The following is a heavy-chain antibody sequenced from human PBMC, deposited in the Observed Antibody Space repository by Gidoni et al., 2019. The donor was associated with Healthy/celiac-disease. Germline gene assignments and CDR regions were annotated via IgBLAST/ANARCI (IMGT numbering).Heavy chain of an antibody. V-gene: IGHV1-18*01. CDR1: VYTFTSYG. D-gene: IGHD3-3*01. CDR3: ARSRGPDYDFWSGYSGRRHPFDY. Sequence: QVQLVQSGAEVKKPGASVKVSCKASVYTFTSYGISWVRQAPGQGLEWMGWISAYNGNTNYAQKLQGRVTMTTDTSTSTAYMELRSLRSDDTAVYYCARSRGPDYDFWSGYSGRRHPFDYWGQGTLVTVSS. CDR2: ISAYNGNT. J-gene: IGHJ4*02.